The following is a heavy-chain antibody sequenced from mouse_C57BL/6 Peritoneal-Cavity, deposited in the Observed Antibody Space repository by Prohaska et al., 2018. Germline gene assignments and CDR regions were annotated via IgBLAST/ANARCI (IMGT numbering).Heavy chain of an antibody. V-gene: IGHV1-26*01. CDR2: INPNNGGT. J-gene: IGHJ4*01. CDR3: ARAYS. CDR1: GYTFTHYY. Sequence: EVQLQQSGPELVKPGASVKISCKASGYTFTHYYMNWVKQSHGKSLEWIGDINPNNGGTSYNQKFKGKATLTVDKSSSTAYMELRSLTSEDSAVYYCARAYSWGQGTSVTVSS.